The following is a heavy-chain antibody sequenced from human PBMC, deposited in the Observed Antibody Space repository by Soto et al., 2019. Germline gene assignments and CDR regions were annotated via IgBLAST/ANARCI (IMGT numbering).Heavy chain of an antibody. Sequence: PSETLSLTCAVSGYSISSGYYWGWIRQPPGKGLEWIGSIYHSGSTYYNPSLKSRVTISVDTSKNQFSLKLSSVTAADTAVYYCARENYGMDVWGQGTTVTVSS. CDR3: ARENYGMDV. CDR2: IYHSGST. J-gene: IGHJ6*02. CDR1: GYSISSGYY. V-gene: IGHV4-38-2*02.